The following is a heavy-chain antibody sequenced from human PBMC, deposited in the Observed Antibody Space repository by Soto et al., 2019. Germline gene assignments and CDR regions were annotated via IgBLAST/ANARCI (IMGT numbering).Heavy chain of an antibody. V-gene: IGHV1-18*01. J-gene: IGHJ6*02. CDR3: ASSFTSSQWRYGMDV. Sequence: ASVKVSCKASGYTFSNYGFSWVRQAPGQRLEWMGWISAYNGNTNYAQKVQGRVTMTTDTSTGTAYMELRSLRSDDTAVYYCASSFTSSQWRYGMDVWGQGTTVTVPS. CDR1: GYTFSNYG. CDR2: ISAYNGNT. D-gene: IGHD2-2*01.